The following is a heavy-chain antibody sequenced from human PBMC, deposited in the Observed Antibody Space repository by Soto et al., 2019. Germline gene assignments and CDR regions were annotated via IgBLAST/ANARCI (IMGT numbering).Heavy chain of an antibody. CDR3: ARMSPSELGNYYGMDV. V-gene: IGHV4-34*01. CDR2: INHSGST. D-gene: IGHD7-27*01. J-gene: IGHJ6*02. CDR1: GGSFSGYY. Sequence: SETLSLTCAVYGGSFSGYYWSWIRQPPGKGLEWIGEINHSGSTNYNPSLKSRVTISVDTSKNQFSLKLSSVTAADTAVYYCARMSPSELGNYYGMDVWGQGTTVTVS.